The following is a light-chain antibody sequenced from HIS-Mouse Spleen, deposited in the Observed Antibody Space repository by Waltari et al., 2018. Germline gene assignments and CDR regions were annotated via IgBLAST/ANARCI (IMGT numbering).Light chain of an antibody. J-gene: IGLJ2*01. V-gene: IGLV3-10*01. Sequence: SYELTQPPSVSVSPGQTARITCSGDALPKKSAYLYQQKSGQAPVLVIYEDSKRPSGIPERFSGSSSGTMATLTISGAQVEDEADYYCYSTDSSGNHRVFGGWTKLTVL. CDR1: ALPKKS. CDR3: YSTDSSGNHRV. CDR2: EDS.